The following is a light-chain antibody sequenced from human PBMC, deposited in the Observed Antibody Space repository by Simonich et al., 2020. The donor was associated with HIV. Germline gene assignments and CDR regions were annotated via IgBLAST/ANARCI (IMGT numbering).Light chain of an antibody. CDR3: QQANSFPYT. V-gene: IGKV3-20*01. Sequence: EIVLTQSPGTLSLSPGERATLSCRASQSVSNNFLAWYQQKPGQAPRLLIYGASSRATGIPDRFSGSGSGTDFTLTITSLQPEDFATYYCQQANSFPYTFGQGTKLEIK. J-gene: IGKJ2*01. CDR2: GAS. CDR1: QSVSNNF.